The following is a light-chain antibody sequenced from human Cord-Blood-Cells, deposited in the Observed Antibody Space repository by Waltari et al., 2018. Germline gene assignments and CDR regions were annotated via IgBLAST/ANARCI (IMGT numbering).Light chain of an antibody. V-gene: IGLV2-11*02. J-gene: IGLJ1*01. CDR3: CSYAGSYTFV. CDR1: SSDVGGYNY. CDR2: DVS. Sequence: QSALTQPRSVSGSPGQSVTISCTGTSSDVGGYNYVSWYQQHPGQAPKLIMYDVSKRPSGVPDRFSGSKSGNTASLTISGLQAEDEADYYCCSYAGSYTFVFGTGTKVTVL.